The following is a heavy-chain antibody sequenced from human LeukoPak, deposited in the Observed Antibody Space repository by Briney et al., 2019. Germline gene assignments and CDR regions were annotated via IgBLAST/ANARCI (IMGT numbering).Heavy chain of an antibody. CDR2: VSSNGAKT. CDR3: ARGGGLDV. J-gene: IGHJ6*02. CDR1: GLTFSSHW. Sequence: PGGSLRLSCAASGLTFSSHWMHWVRQAPGKGLEWVSAVSSNGAKTYYADSVKGRFTISRDNAKNSLYLQMSNLRAEDTAVYFCARGGGLDVWGQGATVTVSS. D-gene: IGHD3-16*01. V-gene: IGHV3-21*04.